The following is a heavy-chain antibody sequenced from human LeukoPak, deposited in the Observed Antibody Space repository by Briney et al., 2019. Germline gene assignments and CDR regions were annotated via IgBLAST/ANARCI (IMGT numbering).Heavy chain of an antibody. J-gene: IGHJ3*02. CDR1: GCTFSSYA. V-gene: IGHV3-30-3*01. CDR2: ISYDGSNK. D-gene: IGHD2-2*02. Sequence: GRSLRLSCAASGCTFSSYAMHWVRQAPGKGLEWGAVISYDGSNKYYADSVRGRFTISRDNSKTTLYLQMNSLRAEDTAVYYCAGQSGGNVVVPAAVRPRAFDIWGQGTMVTVSS. CDR3: AGQSGGNVVVPAAVRPRAFDI.